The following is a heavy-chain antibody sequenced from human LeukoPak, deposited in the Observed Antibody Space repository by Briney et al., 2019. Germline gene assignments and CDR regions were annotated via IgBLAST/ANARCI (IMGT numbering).Heavy chain of an antibody. Sequence: ASVKVSCKASGYTFTSYGISWVGQAPGQGLEWMGWISAYNGNTNYAQKFQGRVTITRDTSASTAYMELRSLRSEDTAVYYCARDALCGGDCYHYYYGMDVWGQGTTVTVCS. CDR2: ISAYNGNT. J-gene: IGHJ6*02. CDR3: ARDALCGGDCYHYYYGMDV. V-gene: IGHV1-18*01. D-gene: IGHD2-21*02. CDR1: GYTFTSYG.